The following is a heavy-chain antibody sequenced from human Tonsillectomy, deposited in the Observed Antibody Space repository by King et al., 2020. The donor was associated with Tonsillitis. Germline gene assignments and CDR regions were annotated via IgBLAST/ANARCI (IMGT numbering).Heavy chain of an antibody. Sequence: MQLQESGPGLVKPSETLSLTCTVSGCSISSSSYYWGWIRQPPGKGLEWFGSIYYSGSPYYNPSLKSRVTISVDTPKNQFSLKLSSVTAADTAVYYCASQGLWFGELLAPGFFDYWGQGTLVTVSS. CDR3: ASQGLWFGELLAPGFFDY. D-gene: IGHD3-10*01. J-gene: IGHJ4*02. V-gene: IGHV4-39*01. CDR2: IYYSGSP. CDR1: GCSISSSSYY.